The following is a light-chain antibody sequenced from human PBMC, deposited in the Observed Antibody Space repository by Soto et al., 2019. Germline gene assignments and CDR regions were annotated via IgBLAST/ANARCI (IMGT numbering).Light chain of an antibody. V-gene: IGLV1-44*01. CDR1: SSNIGSNT. Sequence: QSVLTQPPSASGTPGQRVTISCSGSSSNIGSNTVNWYQHLPGAAPRLLIYSNSQRPSGVPDRFSGSKSGTSASLAISGVRSDDEADYYCGSWGDSLNSFFVFGTGTKVTVL. CDR3: GSWGDSLNSFFV. CDR2: SNS. J-gene: IGLJ1*01.